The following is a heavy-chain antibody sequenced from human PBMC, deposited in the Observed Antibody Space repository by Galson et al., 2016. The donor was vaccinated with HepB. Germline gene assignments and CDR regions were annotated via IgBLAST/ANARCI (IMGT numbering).Heavy chain of an antibody. D-gene: IGHD1/OR15-1a*01. Sequence: ETLSLTCIVSGTSVSRSSWSWVRQSPGKGLEWIGLVHDIGTEYNPHLKSRVSISVDTFKTQFSLDLTSVTPADTAVYYCARGDGWNNFDQWGQGTLVTVSS. CDR1: GTSVSRSS. J-gene: IGHJ4*02. CDR2: VHDIGT. CDR3: ARGDGWNNFDQ. V-gene: IGHV4-59*02.